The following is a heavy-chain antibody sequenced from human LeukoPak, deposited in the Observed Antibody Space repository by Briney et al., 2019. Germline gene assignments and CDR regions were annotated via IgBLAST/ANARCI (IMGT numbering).Heavy chain of an antibody. J-gene: IGHJ4*02. D-gene: IGHD5-18*01. CDR1: GGSISSYY. V-gene: IGHV4-59*01. CDR3: ARAPGHNYGYWMADY. Sequence: PSETLSLTCTVSGGSISSYYWSWIRQPPGKGLEWIGYIYYSGSTNYNPSLKSRVTISVDTSKNQFSLKLSSVTAADTAVYHCARAPGHNYGYWMADYWGQGTLVTVSS. CDR2: IYYSGST.